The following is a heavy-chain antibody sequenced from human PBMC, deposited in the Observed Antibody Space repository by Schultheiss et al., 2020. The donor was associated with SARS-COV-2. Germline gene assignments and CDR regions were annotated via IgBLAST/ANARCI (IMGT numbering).Heavy chain of an antibody. Sequence: SETLSLTCAVSGGSISSGGYSWSWIRQPPGKGLEWIGYIYHSGSTYYNPSLKSRVTISVDTSKNQFSLRLSSVTAADTAVYYCAREQKQTPDAFDIWGQGTMVTVSS. CDR2: IYHSGST. CDR3: AREQKQTPDAFDI. J-gene: IGHJ3*02. V-gene: IGHV4-30-2*01. CDR1: GGSISSGGYS.